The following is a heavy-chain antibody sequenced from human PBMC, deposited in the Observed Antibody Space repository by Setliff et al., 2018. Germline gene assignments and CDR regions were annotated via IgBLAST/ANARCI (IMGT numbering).Heavy chain of an antibody. Sequence: LRLSCAASGFTFSSYTMNWVRQAPGQGLEWVSSIDNSSTWIYYADSVKGRFTISRDNAKNSLYLQMNSLRAEDTATYYCARAADSYGPPRSYMDVWGKGTTVTVSS. J-gene: IGHJ6*03. V-gene: IGHV3-21*01. D-gene: IGHD5-18*01. CDR1: GFTFSSYT. CDR2: IDNSSTWI. CDR3: ARAADSYGPPRSYMDV.